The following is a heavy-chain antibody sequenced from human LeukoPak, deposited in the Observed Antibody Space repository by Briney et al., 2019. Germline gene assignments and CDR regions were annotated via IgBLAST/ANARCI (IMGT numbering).Heavy chain of an antibody. CDR1: GFTFNSYG. Sequence: GRSLRLSCAASGFTFNSYGMHWVRQAPGKGLEWVALISYDGSNKYFADSVKGRFTISRDNSKNTLYLQMHSLRAEDTAVYYCAKDNVAAAGRYFDYWGQGTLVTVSS. D-gene: IGHD6-13*01. CDR2: ISYDGSNK. J-gene: IGHJ4*02. V-gene: IGHV3-30*18. CDR3: AKDNVAAAGRYFDY.